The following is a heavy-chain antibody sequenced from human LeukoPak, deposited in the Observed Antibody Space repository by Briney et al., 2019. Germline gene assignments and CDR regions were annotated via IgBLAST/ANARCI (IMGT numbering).Heavy chain of an antibody. Sequence: SETLSLTCAVYGGSFSGYYWSWIRQPPGKGLEWIGEINHSGSTNYNPSLNSRVTISVDTSKNQFSLRLSSVTAADTAVYYCARYGITIVRGGKYYFDSWGQGTLVTVSS. CDR2: INHSGST. D-gene: IGHD3-10*01. J-gene: IGHJ4*02. CDR1: GGSFSGYY. CDR3: ARYGITIVRGGKYYFDS. V-gene: IGHV4-34*01.